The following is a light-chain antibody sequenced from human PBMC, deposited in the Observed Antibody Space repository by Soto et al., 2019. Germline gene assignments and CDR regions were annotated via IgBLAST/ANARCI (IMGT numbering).Light chain of an antibody. V-gene: IGLV2-23*01. CDR1: SSDVGSYNL. J-gene: IGLJ1*01. CDR2: EGS. CDR3: CSYAGSSTDV. Sequence: QSALTQPASVSGSPGQSITISCTGTSSDVGSYNLVSWYQHHPGKDPKLMIYEGSKRPSGVSNRFSGSKSGNTASLTISGLQAEDEADYYCCSYAGSSTDVFGTGTKLTVL.